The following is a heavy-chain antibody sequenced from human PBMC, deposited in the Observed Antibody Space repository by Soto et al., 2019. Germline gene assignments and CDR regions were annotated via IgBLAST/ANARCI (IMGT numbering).Heavy chain of an antibody. Sequence: GASVKVSCKASGYTFTSYDINWVRQATGQGLEWMGWMNPNSGNTGYAQKFQGRVTMTRNTSISTAYMELSSLRSEDTAVYYCARRTKKLGHHYYYYMDVWGKGTTVTVSS. CDR1: GYTFTSYD. CDR3: ARRTKKLGHHYYYYMDV. D-gene: IGHD6-13*01. J-gene: IGHJ6*03. V-gene: IGHV1-8*01. CDR2: MNPNSGNT.